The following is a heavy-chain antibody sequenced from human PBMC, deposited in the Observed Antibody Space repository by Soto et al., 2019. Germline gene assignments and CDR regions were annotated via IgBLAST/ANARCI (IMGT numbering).Heavy chain of an antibody. D-gene: IGHD6-19*01. V-gene: IGHV3-74*01. J-gene: IGHJ4*02. CDR1: GFTFSSYW. Sequence: PGGSLRLSCAASGFTFSSYWMHWVRQAPGKGLVWVSRISSDGRSTSYADSVRGRFTISRDNAKNTLYLQVNSLRPEDTAVYYCARVPTIAVAGPHYFDSWGQGTLVTVSS. CDR2: ISSDGRST. CDR3: ARVPTIAVAGPHYFDS.